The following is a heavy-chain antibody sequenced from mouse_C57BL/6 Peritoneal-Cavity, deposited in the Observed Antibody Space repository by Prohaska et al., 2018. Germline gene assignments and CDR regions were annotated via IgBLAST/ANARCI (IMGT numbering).Heavy chain of an antibody. Sequence: EVQLLETGGGLVQPGGSRGLSCEGSGFTFSGFWMSWVRQTPGKTLEWIGEINSDCSAINYAPSIKDRFTIFRDNDKSTLYLQMSNVRSEDTATYFCMRYGSYWYFDVWGTGTTVTVSS. J-gene: IGHJ1*03. CDR1: GFTFSGFW. CDR3: MRYGSYWYFDV. D-gene: IGHD1-1*01. CDR2: INSDCSAI. V-gene: IGHV11-2*01.